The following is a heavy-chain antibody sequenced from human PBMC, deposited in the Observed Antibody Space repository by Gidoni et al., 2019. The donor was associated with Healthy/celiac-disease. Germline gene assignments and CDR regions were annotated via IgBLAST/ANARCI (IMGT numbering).Heavy chain of an antibody. D-gene: IGHD6-13*01. CDR1: GFTFSSYA. CDR3: ANTPPGYSSSWYPLHYFDY. J-gene: IGHJ4*02. CDR2: ISGSGGST. V-gene: IGHV3-23*01. Sequence: EVQLLESGGGLVQPGGSLRLSCAASGFTFSSYAMSWVRQAPGKGLEWVSAISGSGGSTYYADSVKGRFTISRDNSKNTLYLQMNSLRAEDTAVYYCANTPPGYSSSWYPLHYFDYWGQGTLVTVSS.